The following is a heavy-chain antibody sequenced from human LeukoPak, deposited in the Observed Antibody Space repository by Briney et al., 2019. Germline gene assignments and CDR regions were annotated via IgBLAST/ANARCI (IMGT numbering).Heavy chain of an antibody. V-gene: IGHV4-39*07. CDR1: GGSISSSSYY. CDR2: IYYSGST. D-gene: IGHD6-13*01. Sequence: PSETLSLTCTVSGGSISSSSYYWGWIRQPPGKGLEWIGSIYYSGSTYYNPSLKSRVTISVDTSKNQFSLKLSSVTAADTAVYYCAWYGSSSWYREYFQHWGQGTLVTVSS. J-gene: IGHJ1*01. CDR3: AWYGSSSWYREYFQH.